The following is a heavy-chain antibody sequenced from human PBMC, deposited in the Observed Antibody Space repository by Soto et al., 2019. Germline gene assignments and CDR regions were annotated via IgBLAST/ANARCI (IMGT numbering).Heavy chain of an antibody. V-gene: IGHV4-31*03. CDR3: ARGSDHSGYDEGSFWDY. J-gene: IGHJ4*02. Sequence: QVQLQESGPGLVKPSQTLSLTCTVSGGSISSGGYYWSWIRQHPGKGLEWIGYIYYSGSTYYNPSLKSRVTISVDTSKNQFSLKLSSVTAADTVVYYCARGSDHSGYDEGSFWDYWGQGTLVTVSS. D-gene: IGHD5-12*01. CDR2: IYYSGST. CDR1: GGSISSGGYY.